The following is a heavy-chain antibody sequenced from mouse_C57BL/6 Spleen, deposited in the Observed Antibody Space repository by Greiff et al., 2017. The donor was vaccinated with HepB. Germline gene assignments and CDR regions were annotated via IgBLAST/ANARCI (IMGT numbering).Heavy chain of an antibody. CDR1: GYTFTDYY. CDR3: ARREFYDGSWYFDV. V-gene: IGHV1-26*01. D-gene: IGHD2-3*01. CDR2: INPNNGGT. Sequence: VQLQQSGPELVKPGASVKISCKASGYTFTDYYMNWVTQSHGKSLEWIGDINPNNGGTSYNQKFKGKATLTVDKSSSTAYMELRSLTSEDSAVYYCARREFYDGSWYFDVWGTGTTVTVTS. J-gene: IGHJ1*03.